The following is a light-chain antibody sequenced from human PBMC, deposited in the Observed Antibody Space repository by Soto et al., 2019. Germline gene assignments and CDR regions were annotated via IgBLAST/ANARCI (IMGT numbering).Light chain of an antibody. CDR2: EVS. CDR3: SSYTSSSTLV. J-gene: IGLJ2*01. V-gene: IGLV2-14*01. CDR1: NSDVGGYNY. Sequence: QSVLTQPASVSGSPGQSITISCTGTNSDVGGYNYVSWYQQPPGKAPKLMIYEVSYRPSVVSNRFSGSKSGNTASLTISGLQAEDEADYYCSSYTSSSTLVFGGGTKLTVL.